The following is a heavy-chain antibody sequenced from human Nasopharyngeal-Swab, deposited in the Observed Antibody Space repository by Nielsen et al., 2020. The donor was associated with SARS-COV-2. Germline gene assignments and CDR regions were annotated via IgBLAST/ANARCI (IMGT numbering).Heavy chain of an antibody. CDR2: INTNTGNQ. CDR3: Y. D-gene: IGHD5-24*01. CDR1: GYTFTTFA. V-gene: IGHV7-4-1*01. J-gene: IGHJ4*02. Sequence: VSVKVSCKPSGYTFTTFAINWVRQAPGQGLECMGWINTNTGNQTYAQGFTGRFVFSLDTSVSTAYYCARVLGRVGSNYHFGYWGQGTLVTVSS.